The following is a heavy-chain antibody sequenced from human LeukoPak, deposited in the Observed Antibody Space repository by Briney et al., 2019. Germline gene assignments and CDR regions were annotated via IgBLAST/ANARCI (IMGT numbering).Heavy chain of an antibody. CDR2: INPNSGGT. CDR3: ARVGSSTISAGNHFDY. J-gene: IGHJ4*02. V-gene: IGHV1-2*06. CDR1: GYTFTGYY. Sequence: ASVKVSCKASGYTFTGYYMHWVRRAPGQGLEWMGRINPNSGGTNYAQKFQGRVTMTRDTSISTAYMELSRLRSDDTAVYYCARVGSSTISAGNHFDYWGQGTLVTVSS. D-gene: IGHD2-2*01.